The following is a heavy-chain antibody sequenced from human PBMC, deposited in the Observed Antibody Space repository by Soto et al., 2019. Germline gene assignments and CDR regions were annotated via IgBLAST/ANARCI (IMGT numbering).Heavy chain of an antibody. CDR1: GGSISSYY. Sequence: QVQLQESGPGLVKPSETLSLTCTVSGGSISSYYWSWIRQPPGKGLEWIGFIFYSGSTSYNPSLKSRGTISIDTSESPFSLKLNSVTAADPAVYYCASMIGDPVLSFDSWGQGTLVAVSS. D-gene: IGHD3-10*02. CDR3: ASMIGDPVLSFDS. J-gene: IGHJ5*01. CDR2: IFYSGST. V-gene: IGHV4-59*01.